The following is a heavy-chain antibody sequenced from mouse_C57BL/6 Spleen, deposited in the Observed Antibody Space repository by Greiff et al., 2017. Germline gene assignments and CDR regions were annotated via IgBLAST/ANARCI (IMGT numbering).Heavy chain of an antibody. J-gene: IGHJ2*01. V-gene: IGHV1-69*01. CDR1: GYTFTSYW. CDR3: ARVGDYDGYFDY. Sequence: VQLQQSGAELVMPGASVKLSCKASGYTFTSYWMHWVKQRPGQGLEWIGEIDPSDSYTNYNQKFKGKSTLTVDKSSSTAYMQLSSLTSEDSAVYYCARVGDYDGYFDYWGQGTTLTVSS. CDR2: IDPSDSYT. D-gene: IGHD2-4*01.